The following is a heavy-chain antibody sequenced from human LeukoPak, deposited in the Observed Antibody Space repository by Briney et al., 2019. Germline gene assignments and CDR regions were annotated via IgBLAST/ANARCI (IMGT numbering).Heavy chain of an antibody. V-gene: IGHV1-46*01. Sequence: ASVTVSCKASGYTFTSYYMHWVRQAPGQGLEWMGIINPSGGSTSYAQKFQGRVTLTRDTSTSTVYMELSSLRSEDTAVYFCARTSGSGYMGDAFDIWGQGTMVTVSS. J-gene: IGHJ3*02. CDR2: INPSGGST. CDR3: ARTSGSGYMGDAFDI. CDR1: GYTFTSYY. D-gene: IGHD3-22*01.